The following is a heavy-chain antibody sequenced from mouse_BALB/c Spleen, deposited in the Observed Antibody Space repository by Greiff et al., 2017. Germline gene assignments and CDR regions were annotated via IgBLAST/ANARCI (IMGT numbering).Heavy chain of an antibody. Sequence: EVQLQESGPDLVKPSQSLSLTCTVTGYSITSGYSWHWIRQFPGNKLEWRGYIHYSGSTNYNPSLKSRISITRDTSKNQFFLQLNSVTTEETATYYCSRYDDYDAMDYWGQGTSVTVSS. CDR1: GYSITSGYS. V-gene: IGHV3-1*02. CDR2: IHYSGST. D-gene: IGHD2-12*01. J-gene: IGHJ4*01. CDR3: SRYDDYDAMDY.